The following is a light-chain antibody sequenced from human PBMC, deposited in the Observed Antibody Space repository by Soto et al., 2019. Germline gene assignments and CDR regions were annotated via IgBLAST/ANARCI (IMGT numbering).Light chain of an antibody. CDR3: LLYYGGAVV. CDR2: SKS. Sequence: QTVVTQEPSLTVSPGGTVTLTCASSTGAVTSGYYPNWFQQKPGQAPRALIYSKSNKHSWTPARFSGSLLGGKAALTLSGVQPEDEAEYYCLLYYGGAVVVGGGTKLTVL. J-gene: IGLJ2*01. CDR1: TGAVTSGYY. V-gene: IGLV7-43*01.